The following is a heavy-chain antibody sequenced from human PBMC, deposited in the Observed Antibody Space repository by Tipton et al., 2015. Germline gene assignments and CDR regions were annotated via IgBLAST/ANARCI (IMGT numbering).Heavy chain of an antibody. CDR2: ISHSGNT. CDR1: AYSISTDYY. D-gene: IGHD3-9*01. J-gene: IGHJ4*02. CDR3: ACHDYDLLTRDYQTVDY. Sequence: TLSLTCAVSAYSISTDYYWVWIRQPPGKGLEWIGTISHSGNTYYNPSLKSRVTMSRDTSKNQFSLKLTSVTAADTAVYYCACHDYDLLTRDYQTVDYWGQGTLVTVSP. V-gene: IGHV4-38-2*01.